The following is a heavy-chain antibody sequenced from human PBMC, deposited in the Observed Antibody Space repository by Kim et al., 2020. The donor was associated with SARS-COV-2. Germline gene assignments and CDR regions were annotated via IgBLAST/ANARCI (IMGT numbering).Heavy chain of an antibody. D-gene: IGHD3-10*01. V-gene: IGHV4-4*02. CDR2: IYHSGST. CDR1: GGSISSSNW. J-gene: IGHJ6*02. CDR3: ARSDYYGSGSRGTYYYYGMDV. Sequence: SETLSLTCAVSGGSISSSNWWSWVRQPPGKGLEWIGEIYHSGSTNYNPSLKSRVTISVDKSKNQFSLKLSSVTAADTAVYYCARSDYYGSGSRGTYYYYGMDVWGQGTTVTVSS.